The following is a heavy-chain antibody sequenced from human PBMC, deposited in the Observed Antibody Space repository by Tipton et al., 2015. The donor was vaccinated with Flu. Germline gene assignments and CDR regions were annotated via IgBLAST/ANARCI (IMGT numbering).Heavy chain of an antibody. D-gene: IGHD1-26*01. Sequence: TLSLTCTVSGDSISRGSYYYNWIRQPAGEGLEWIGRIYTNANTNYKASLKSRVTISIDRSRNQFSLRLSSVTAADTAMYHCARRLTWSRGGFVYWGQGTLVTVSS. CDR2: IYTNANT. CDR3: ARRLTWSRGGFVY. CDR1: GDSISRGSYY. J-gene: IGHJ4*02. V-gene: IGHV4-61*02.